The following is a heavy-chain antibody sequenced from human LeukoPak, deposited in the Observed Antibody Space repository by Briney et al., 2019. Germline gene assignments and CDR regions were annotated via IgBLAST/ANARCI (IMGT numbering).Heavy chain of an antibody. CDR1: GFTVSSNY. Sequence: GGSLRLSCAASGFTVSSNYMNWVRQAPGKGLEWVSVLYSGATTYYADSVKGRFTISRDNSKNTLYLQMNSLRAEDTAVYYCAKDFVPYYYDSSGYYYVAANAEYFQHWGQGTLVTVSS. CDR3: AKDFVPYYYDSSGYYYVAANAEYFQH. D-gene: IGHD3-22*01. CDR2: LYSGATT. V-gene: IGHV3-53*01. J-gene: IGHJ1*01.